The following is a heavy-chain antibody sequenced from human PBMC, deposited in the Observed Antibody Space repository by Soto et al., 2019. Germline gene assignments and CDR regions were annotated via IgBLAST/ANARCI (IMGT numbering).Heavy chain of an antibody. CDR3: ARPHGGSSGWDNWFDP. V-gene: IGHV4-61*08. CDR2: IYYSGST. Sequence: SETLSLTCTVSGVSISSGDFYWSWILHPPGKGLEWIGYIYYSGSTNYNPSLKSRVTISVDTSKNQFSLKLSSVTAADTAVYYCARPHGGSSGWDNWFDPWGQGTLVTVSS. D-gene: IGHD6-25*01. CDR1: GVSISSGDFY. J-gene: IGHJ5*02.